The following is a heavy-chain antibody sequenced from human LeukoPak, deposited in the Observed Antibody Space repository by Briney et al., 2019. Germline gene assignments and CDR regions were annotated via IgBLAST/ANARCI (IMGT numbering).Heavy chain of an antibody. V-gene: IGHV3-23*01. CDR2: ISGGGGST. CDR3: AKGGGATTTGTRNYFDY. CDR1: GFTFSSYA. D-gene: IGHD1-26*01. J-gene: IGHJ4*02. Sequence: GGSLRLSCAASGFTFSSYAMSWVRQAPGKGLEWVSAISGGGGSTYYADSVKGRFTISRDNSKNTLYLQMNSLRAEDTAVYYCAKGGGATTTGTRNYFDYWGQGTLVTVSS.